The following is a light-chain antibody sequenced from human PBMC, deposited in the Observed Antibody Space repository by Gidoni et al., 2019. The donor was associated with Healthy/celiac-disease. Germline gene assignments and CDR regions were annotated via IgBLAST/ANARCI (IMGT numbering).Light chain of an antibody. V-gene: IGKV3-20*01. Sequence: EIVLTQSPGTLSLSPGARATLPCRASQSVSSSYLAWYQQKPGQAPRLLIYGASSGSGTDFTLTISRLEPEDFAVYYCQQYGSSSYTFGQGTKLEIK. J-gene: IGKJ2*01. CDR2: GAS. CDR3: QQYGSSSYT. CDR1: QSVSSSY.